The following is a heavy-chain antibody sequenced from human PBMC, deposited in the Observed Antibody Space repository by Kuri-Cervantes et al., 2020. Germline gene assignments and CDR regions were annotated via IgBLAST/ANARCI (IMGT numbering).Heavy chain of an antibody. D-gene: IGHD4-11*01. CDR2: INYSGST. CDR1: GDSISPYY. V-gene: IGHV4-59*12. CDR3: ARLVTTSWFDP. Sequence: LSCTVSGDSISPYYWSWIRQPPGRGLEWIGYINYSGSTNYNPSLKSRVTISVDTSKNQFSLKLSSVTAADTAVYYCARLVTTSWFDPWGQGTLVTVSS. J-gene: IGHJ5*02.